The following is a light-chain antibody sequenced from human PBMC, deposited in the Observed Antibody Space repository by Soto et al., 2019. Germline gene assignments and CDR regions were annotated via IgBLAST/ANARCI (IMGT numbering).Light chain of an antibody. Sequence: EIVMTQSPATLSVSLGERVTLSCRASQSVFSSLAWYQQKPGQAPRLLIYGAATRPIGIPPRFSGSGSGTELTLTISSLQSEDLAVYYCQQYHSWPAFGRGTRVEIK. CDR2: GAA. V-gene: IGKV3-15*01. J-gene: IGKJ4*02. CDR3: QQYHSWPA. CDR1: QSVFSS.